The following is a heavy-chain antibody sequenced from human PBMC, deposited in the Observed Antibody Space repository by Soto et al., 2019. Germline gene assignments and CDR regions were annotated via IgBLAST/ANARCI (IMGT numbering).Heavy chain of an antibody. CDR2: INHSGST. J-gene: IGHJ6*02. V-gene: IGHV4-34*01. Sequence: PSETLSLTCAVYGGSFSGYYWSWIRQPPGKGLEWIGEINHSGSTNYNPSLKSRVTISVDTSKNQFSLKLSSVTAADTAVYYCARVGDYGDYELYYYYGIDVWGQGTTVTVSS. D-gene: IGHD4-17*01. CDR3: ARVGDYGDYELYYYYGIDV. CDR1: GGSFSGYY.